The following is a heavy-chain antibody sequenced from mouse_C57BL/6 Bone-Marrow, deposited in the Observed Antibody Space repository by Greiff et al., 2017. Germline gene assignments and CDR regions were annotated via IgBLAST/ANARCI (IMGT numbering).Heavy chain of an antibody. Sequence: QVQLQQPGAELVIPGASVKLSCKASGYTFTSYWMHWVKQRPGQGLEWIGEIDPSDSYTNYNQKFKGKSTLTVDKSSSTAYMQLSSLTSEDSAVYYCARRGAYYSNFYWYFDVWGTGTTVTVSS. CDR2: IDPSDSYT. D-gene: IGHD2-5*01. J-gene: IGHJ1*03. V-gene: IGHV1-69*01. CDR1: GYTFTSYW. CDR3: ARRGAYYSNFYWYFDV.